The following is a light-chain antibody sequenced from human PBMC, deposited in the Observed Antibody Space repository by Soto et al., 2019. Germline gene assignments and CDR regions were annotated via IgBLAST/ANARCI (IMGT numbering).Light chain of an antibody. J-gene: IGLJ1*01. CDR1: SSDVGGYNY. Sequence: QSALTQPASVSGSPGQSITISCTGTSSDVGGYNYVSWYQQHPGKAPKLMIYDVSNRPSGVSNRFSGSKSGNTASLTISGLQTEDEAEYYCSSYTSSSTLVVFGTGTKLTGL. CDR2: DVS. CDR3: SSYTSSSTLVV. V-gene: IGLV2-14*01.